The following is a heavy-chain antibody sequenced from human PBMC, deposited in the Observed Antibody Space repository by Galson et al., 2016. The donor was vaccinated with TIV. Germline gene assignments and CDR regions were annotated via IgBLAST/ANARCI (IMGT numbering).Heavy chain of an antibody. CDR1: GFSFSSYT. V-gene: IGHV3-30*04. CDR2: RSYDGSNE. J-gene: IGHJ4*02. CDR3: ARDGHDFWSGGANTLDY. D-gene: IGHD3-3*01. Sequence: SLRLSCAASGFSFSSYTMHWVRQAPGKGLEWVAIRSYDGSNEFYADSVRGRFTISRDNSKNTLYLQMDSLRIEDTAVYYCARDGHDFWSGGANTLDYWGQGILVTVSS.